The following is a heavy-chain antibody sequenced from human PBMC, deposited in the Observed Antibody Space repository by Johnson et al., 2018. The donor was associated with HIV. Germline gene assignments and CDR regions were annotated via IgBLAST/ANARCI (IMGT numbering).Heavy chain of an antibody. D-gene: IGHD2-2*01. CDR2: ISSSGSTI. CDR3: ARDGGIGSTREDAFDI. V-gene: IGHV3-11*04. CDR1: GFTVSSIY. J-gene: IGHJ3*02. Sequence: QVQLVESGGGVVQPGGSLRLSCAASGFTVSSIYMSWVRQAPGKGLEWVSYISSSGSTIYYADSVKGRFTISRDNAKNSLYLQMNSLRAEDTAVYYCARDGGIGSTREDAFDIWGQGTMVIVSS.